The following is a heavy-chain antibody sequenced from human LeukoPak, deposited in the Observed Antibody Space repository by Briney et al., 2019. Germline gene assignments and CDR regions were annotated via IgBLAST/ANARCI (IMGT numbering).Heavy chain of an antibody. CDR2: IHHDGSNK. CDR1: GFIFSDYG. V-gene: IGHV3-30*02. CDR3: AKDPPTVIGLDF. Sequence: PGGSLRLSCVASGFIFSDYGMHWVRQAPSKGLEWVASIHHDGSNKYHTDSVKGRFTIARDNPKKELYLQMNSLRVEDTAVYYCAKDPPTVIGLDFWGQGTMVTVSS. J-gene: IGHJ3*01.